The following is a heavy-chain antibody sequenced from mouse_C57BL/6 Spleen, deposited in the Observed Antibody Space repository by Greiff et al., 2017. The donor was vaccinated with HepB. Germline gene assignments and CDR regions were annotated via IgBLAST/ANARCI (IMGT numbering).Heavy chain of an antibody. CDR2: ISSGGDYI. D-gene: IGHD1-1*01. J-gene: IGHJ1*03. CDR1: GFTFSSYA. V-gene: IGHV5-9-1*02. CDR3: TRELDYGSSYGYFDV. Sequence: EVKLMESGEGLVKPGGSLKLSCAASGFTFSSYAMSWVRQTPEKRLEWVAYISSGGDYIYYADTVKGRFTISRDNARNTLYLQMSSLKSEDTAMYYCTRELDYGSSYGYFDVWGTGTTVTVSS.